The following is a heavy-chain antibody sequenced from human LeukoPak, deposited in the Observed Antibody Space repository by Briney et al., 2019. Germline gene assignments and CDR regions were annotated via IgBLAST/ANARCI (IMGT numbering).Heavy chain of an antibody. J-gene: IGHJ4*02. CDR3: ARIKITGYDSSGPFDY. V-gene: IGHV3-66*01. D-gene: IGHD3-22*01. CDR2: IYSGGST. Sequence: GGSLRLSCAASGFTVSSNYMSWVRQAPGKGLEWVSVIYSGGSTYYADSVKGRFTISRDNSKNTLYLQMNSLRAEDTAVYYCARIKITGYDSSGPFDYWGQGTLVTVSS. CDR1: GFTVSSNY.